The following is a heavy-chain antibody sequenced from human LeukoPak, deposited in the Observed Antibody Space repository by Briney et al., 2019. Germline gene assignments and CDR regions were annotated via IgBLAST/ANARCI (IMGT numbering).Heavy chain of an antibody. V-gene: IGHV1-69*13. D-gene: IGHD3/OR15-3a*01. J-gene: IGHJ6*04. CDR1: GGTFSSYA. CDR3: ARSSLWTGYPQASPNYYYYYGMDV. Sequence: SVKVSCKASGGTFSSYAISWVRQAPGQGLEWMGGIIPIFGTANYAQKFQGRVTITADESTSTAHMELSSLRSEDTAVYYCARSSLWTGYPQASPNYYYYYGMDVWGKGTTVTVSS. CDR2: IIPIFGTA.